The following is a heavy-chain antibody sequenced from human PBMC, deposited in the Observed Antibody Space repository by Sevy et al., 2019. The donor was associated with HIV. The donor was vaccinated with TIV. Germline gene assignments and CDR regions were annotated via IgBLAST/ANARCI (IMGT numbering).Heavy chain of an antibody. V-gene: IGHV3-9*01. Sequence: GGSLRLSCVASGFTFGDYAMHWVRQVPGKGLEWVSGISWNSGILGYADSVKGRFSISRDDAKNSLYLQMNSLGPEDTALYYCAKERRTMVTFGAGTFDYWGLGTLVTVSS. J-gene: IGHJ4*02. CDR1: GFTFGDYA. D-gene: IGHD3-16*01. CDR3: AKERRTMVTFGAGTFDY. CDR2: ISWNSGIL.